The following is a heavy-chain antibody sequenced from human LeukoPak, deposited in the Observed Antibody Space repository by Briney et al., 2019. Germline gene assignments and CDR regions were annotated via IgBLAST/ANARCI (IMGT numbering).Heavy chain of an antibody. CDR3: ARGQGGSSFYFDY. D-gene: IGHD6-13*01. CDR1: GGSFSGYY. Sequence: SETLSLTCAVYGGSFSGYYWSWIRQPPGKGLEWIGEINHSGSTNYNPSLKSRVTISVDTSKNQFSLKLSSVTAADTAVYYCARGQGGSSFYFDYWGQGTLVTASS. CDR2: INHSGST. J-gene: IGHJ4*02. V-gene: IGHV4-34*01.